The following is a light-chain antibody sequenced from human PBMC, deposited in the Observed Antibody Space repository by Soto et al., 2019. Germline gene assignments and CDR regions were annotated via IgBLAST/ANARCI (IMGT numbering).Light chain of an antibody. CDR3: QQYNNWPPWK. V-gene: IGKV3-15*01. J-gene: IGKJ1*01. CDR2: DTS. Sequence: XSVSPGERATLSCRASQSVTSNLAWYQQKPAQAPRLLIYDTSTRATGIPARFSGSGSGTEFTLTISSLQSQDFAVYYCQQYNNWPPWKFGRGTKVEIK. CDR1: QSVTSN.